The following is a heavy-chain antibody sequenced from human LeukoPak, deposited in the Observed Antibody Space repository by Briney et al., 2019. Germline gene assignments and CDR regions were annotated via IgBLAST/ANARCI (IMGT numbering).Heavy chain of an antibody. CDR1: GFTFDEYA. Sequence: PGGSLRLSCAASGFTFDEYAMHWVRHAPGKGLEWVSGLSGNSAIIGYADSVKGRFTISRDNAKNSLYLQMNSLRAEDTALYYCAKVRGAYDSNWYHFDYWGQGTLVTVSS. CDR2: LSGNSAII. V-gene: IGHV3-9*01. D-gene: IGHD5-12*01. CDR3: AKVRGAYDSNWYHFDY. J-gene: IGHJ4*02.